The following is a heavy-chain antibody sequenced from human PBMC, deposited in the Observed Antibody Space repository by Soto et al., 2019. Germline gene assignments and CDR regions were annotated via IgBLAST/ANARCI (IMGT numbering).Heavy chain of an antibody. Sequence: QLHLVQSGAEVKKAGSSVKVSCKASGGTVSSYAITWLRQAPGKGLEWMGVFIPIFVSAHYAPKFQGRITITADESTSTAYMELSGLTSEDTAIYYCARDGSSDTTGFRGYDLWGQGTQVTVSS. CDR1: GGTVSSYA. CDR2: FIPIFVSA. CDR3: ARDGSSDTTGFRGYDL. V-gene: IGHV1-69*01. J-gene: IGHJ4*02. D-gene: IGHD3-10*01.